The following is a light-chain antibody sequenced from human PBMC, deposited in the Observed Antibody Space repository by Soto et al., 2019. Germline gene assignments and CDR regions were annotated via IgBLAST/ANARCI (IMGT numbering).Light chain of an antibody. V-gene: IGLV2-23*01. CDR1: SSDVGNYYL. J-gene: IGLJ3*02. CDR2: ATN. Sequence: QSVLTQPAAVSGSPGQSITISCTGTSSDVGNYYLVSWYQQYPGKAPKLMIYATNKRPSGVSNRFSGSKSGDTASLTISGLQAEDEADYYCTSFARGCTLVFGGGTKLTVL. CDR3: TSFARGCTLV.